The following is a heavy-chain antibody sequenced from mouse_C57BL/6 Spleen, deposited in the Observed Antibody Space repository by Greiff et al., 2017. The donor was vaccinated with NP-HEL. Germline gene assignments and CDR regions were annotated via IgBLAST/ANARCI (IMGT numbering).Heavy chain of an antibody. CDR3: ARGYYSNYVRYFDY. D-gene: IGHD2-5*01. CDR1: GYSFTDYN. J-gene: IGHJ2*01. CDR2: INPNYGTT. V-gene: IGHV1-39*01. Sequence: EVKLMESGPELVKPGASVKISCKASGYSFTDYNMNWVKQSNGKSLEWIGVINPNYGTTSYNQKFKGKATLTVDQSSSTAYMQLNSLTSEDSAVYYCARGYYSNYVRYFDYWGQGTTLTVSS.